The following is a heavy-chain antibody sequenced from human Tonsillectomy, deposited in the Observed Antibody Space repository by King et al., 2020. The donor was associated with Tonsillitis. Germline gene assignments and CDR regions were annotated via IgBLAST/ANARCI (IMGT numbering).Heavy chain of an antibody. CDR1: GFSLSTSGVG. Sequence: QVTLKESGPTLVKPTQTLTLTCTFSGFSLSTSGVGVGWIRQPPGKALEWLARIYWDDDKRYSPSLKSRLTITKDTSKNQVVLTMTNMDPVDTATYYCARLYRGKNWLDPWGQGTLVTVSS. D-gene: IGHD1-26*01. J-gene: IGHJ5*02. CDR2: IYWDDDK. V-gene: IGHV2-5*02. CDR3: ARLYRGKNWLDP.